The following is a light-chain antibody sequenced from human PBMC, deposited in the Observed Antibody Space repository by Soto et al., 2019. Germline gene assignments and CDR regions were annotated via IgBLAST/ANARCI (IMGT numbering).Light chain of an antibody. CDR1: QSVSSD. J-gene: IGKJ1*01. V-gene: IGKV3-20*01. CDR3: QQCGSSPWT. Sequence: IVMTQSPATLSVSPGDRVTLSCRASQSVSSDLAWYQQRPGQAPRLLIYGASSRATGIPDRFSGGGSGTDFTLTISRLEPEDFAVYYCQQCGSSPWTFGQGTKVEIK. CDR2: GAS.